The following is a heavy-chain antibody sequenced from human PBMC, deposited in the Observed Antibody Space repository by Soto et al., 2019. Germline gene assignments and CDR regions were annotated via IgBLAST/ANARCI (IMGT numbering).Heavy chain of an antibody. CDR1: GVTFDDYA. CDR3: AQCPSPAHYDFLRGYYYCDY. CDR2: ISWNSGSI. Sequence: EVQLVESGGGLVQPGRSLRLSCAASGVTFDDYAMHWVRQAPGKGLEWVSGISWNSGSIGYADSVKGRFTISRDNAKNSRYLQMNSRRAEDTALYYCAQCPSPAHYDFLRGYYYCDYWGQGTLVTVSS. D-gene: IGHD3-3*01. V-gene: IGHV3-9*01. J-gene: IGHJ4*02.